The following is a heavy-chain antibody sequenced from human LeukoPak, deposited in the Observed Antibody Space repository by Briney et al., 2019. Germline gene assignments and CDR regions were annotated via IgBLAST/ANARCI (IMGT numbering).Heavy chain of an antibody. CDR3: LRDPSNSVNWFDL. Sequence: SGGSLRLSCAAPGFNLIDYWMQWVRQAPGKGLVWVSRLGTDGTYTNYADSVKGRFTISRDNAKNTLYLQMDSLRAEDTAFYYCLRDPSNSVNWFDLWGQGTLVTVSS. CDR2: LGTDGTYT. D-gene: IGHD4-11*01. CDR1: GFNLIDYW. V-gene: IGHV3-74*01. J-gene: IGHJ5*02.